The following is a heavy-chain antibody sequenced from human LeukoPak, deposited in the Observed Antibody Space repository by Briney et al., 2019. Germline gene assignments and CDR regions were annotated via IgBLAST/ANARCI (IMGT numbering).Heavy chain of an antibody. J-gene: IGHJ4*02. CDR3: ARMSWPGFDY. CDR1: GGSISSYY. Sequence: SETLSLTRTVSGGSISSYYWSWIRQPPGKGLEWIGYIYYSGSTNYNPSLKSRVTISVDTSKNQFSLKLSSVTAADTAVYYCARMSWPGFDYWGQGTLVTVSS. CDR2: IYYSGST. V-gene: IGHV4-59*01. D-gene: IGHD3/OR15-3a*01.